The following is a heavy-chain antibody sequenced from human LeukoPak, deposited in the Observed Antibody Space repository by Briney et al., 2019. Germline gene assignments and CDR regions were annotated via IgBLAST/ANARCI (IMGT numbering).Heavy chain of an antibody. J-gene: IGHJ5*02. CDR2: IIPIFGTA. D-gene: IGHD2-2*02. CDR1: GGTFSSYA. CDR3: ARDNCSSTSCYKSENWFDP. V-gene: IGHV1-69*05. Sequence: GASVKVSCKASGGTFSSYAINWVRQAPGQGLEWMGGIIPIFGTANYAQKFQGRVTITTDESTSTAYMELSSLRSEDTAVYYCARDNCSSTSCYKSENWFDPWGQGTLVTVSS.